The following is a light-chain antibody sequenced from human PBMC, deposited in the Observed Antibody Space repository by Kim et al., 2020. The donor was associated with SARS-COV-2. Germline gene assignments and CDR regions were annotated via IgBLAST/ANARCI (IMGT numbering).Light chain of an antibody. J-gene: IGLJ2*01. CDR1: SLRSYY. CDR2: GKN. Sequence: SDLTQDPAVSVALGQTVRITCQGDSLRSYYASWYQQKPGQAPVLVIYGKNNRPSGIPDRFSGSSSGNTASLTITGAQAEDEADYYCNSRDSSGNHVVFGGGTQLTVL. V-gene: IGLV3-19*01. CDR3: NSRDSSGNHVV.